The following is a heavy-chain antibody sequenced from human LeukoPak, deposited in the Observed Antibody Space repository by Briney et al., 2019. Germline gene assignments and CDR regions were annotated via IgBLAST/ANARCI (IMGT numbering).Heavy chain of an antibody. Sequence: PGGSLRLSCAASGFTFSSYAMSWVRQAPGKGLEWVSAISGSGGSTYYADSVKGRFTISRDNSKNTLYLQMNSLRAEDTAVYYCAKDSSSWGNYYYYGMDVWGQGTTVTVSS. D-gene: IGHD6-13*01. J-gene: IGHJ6*02. V-gene: IGHV3-23*01. CDR1: GFTFSSYA. CDR2: ISGSGGST. CDR3: AKDSSSWGNYYYYGMDV.